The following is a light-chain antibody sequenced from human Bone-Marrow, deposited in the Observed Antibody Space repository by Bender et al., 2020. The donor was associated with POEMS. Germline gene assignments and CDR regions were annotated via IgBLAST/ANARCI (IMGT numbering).Light chain of an antibody. CDR1: TSDVGNYNL. J-gene: IGLJ2*01. V-gene: IGLV2-23*02. Sequence: QSALTQPASVSGSPGQSITISCTGTTSDVGNYNLVSWYQHHPGKAPKLLIYGVNRRPSGVSSRFSASKSDNTASLTISGLQADDEGHYYCCSYAGTYNFVAFGGGTQVTVL. CDR3: CSYAGTYNFVA. CDR2: GVN.